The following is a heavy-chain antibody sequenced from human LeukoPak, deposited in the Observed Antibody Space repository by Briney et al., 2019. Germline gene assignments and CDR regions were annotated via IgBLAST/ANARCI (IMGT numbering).Heavy chain of an antibody. CDR1: GYTFTSYD. CDR2: MNPNSGNT. Sequence: GASVKVSCKASGYTFTSYDINWVRQATGQGLEWMGWMNPNSGNTGYAQKFQGRVTITRNTSISTAYMELSSLRSDDTAVYYCARGRDYGAGSFFDLWGQGTLVTVSS. D-gene: IGHD3-10*01. J-gene: IGHJ4*02. CDR3: ARGRDYGAGSFFDL. V-gene: IGHV1-8*03.